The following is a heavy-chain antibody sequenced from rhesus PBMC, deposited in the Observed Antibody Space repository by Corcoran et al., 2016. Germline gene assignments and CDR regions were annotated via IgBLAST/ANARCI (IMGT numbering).Heavy chain of an antibody. CDR2: ISGSGGRT. J-gene: IGHJ3*01. V-gene: IGHV4-173*01. Sequence: QLQLQESGPGLVKPSETLSLTCAVSGGSISSNYWSCIRQPPGNGLEWIVRISGSGGRTDYTPSLKSRVSISTDTSKNQFSLKLSSVTAADTAVYYCASNSGSWNLGDAFDFWGQGLRVTVSS. CDR3: ASNSGSWNLGDAFDF. CDR1: GGSISSNY. D-gene: IGHD6-25*01.